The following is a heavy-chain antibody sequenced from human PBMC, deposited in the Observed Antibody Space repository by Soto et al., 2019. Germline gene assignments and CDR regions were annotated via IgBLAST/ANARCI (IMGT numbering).Heavy chain of an antibody. CDR2: IYYSGST. J-gene: IGHJ4*02. D-gene: IGHD2-15*01. Sequence: PSETLSLTCTVSGGSVSSGSFYWSWIRQPPGKGLEWIGYIYYSGSTNYNPSLKSRVTISVDTSKNQFSLKLSSVTAADTAVYYCAREAGYCSGGSCYGFGFDYWGQGTLVTFSS. V-gene: IGHV4-61*01. CDR1: GGSVSSGSFY. CDR3: AREAGYCSGGSCYGFGFDY.